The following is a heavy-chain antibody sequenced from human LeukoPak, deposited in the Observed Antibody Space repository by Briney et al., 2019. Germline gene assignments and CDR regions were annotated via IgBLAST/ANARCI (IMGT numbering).Heavy chain of an antibody. CDR2: ISWNSGSI. CDR1: GFTFDDYA. V-gene: IGHV3-9*01. Sequence: PGGSLRLSCAASGFTFDDYAMHWVRQAPGKGLEWVSGISWNSGSIGYADSVKGRFTISRDNAKNSLYLQMNSLRAEDTALYYRAKDISSVTPYYFDYWGQGTLVTVSS. J-gene: IGHJ4*02. D-gene: IGHD4-11*01. CDR3: AKDISSVTPYYFDY.